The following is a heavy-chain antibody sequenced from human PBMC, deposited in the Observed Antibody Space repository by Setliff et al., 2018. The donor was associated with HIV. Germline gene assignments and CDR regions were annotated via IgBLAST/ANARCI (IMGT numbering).Heavy chain of an antibody. CDR2: VGAVGGPT. J-gene: IGHJ3*02. V-gene: IGHV3-23*01. Sequence: PGGSLRLSCAASGFTFNNAWMTWVRQAPGKGLEWVSTVGAVGGPTHYAESVKGRFTISKDNSKNTLYLQMSSLRDEDTAVYYCAKVFLFGIDVFDIWGQGTMVTVSS. CDR3: AKVFLFGIDVFDI. D-gene: IGHD3-16*01. CDR1: GFTFNNAW.